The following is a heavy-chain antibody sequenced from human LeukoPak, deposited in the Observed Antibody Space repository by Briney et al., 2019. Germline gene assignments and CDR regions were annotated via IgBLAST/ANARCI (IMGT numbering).Heavy chain of an antibody. Sequence: GGSLRLSCAASGFTFTSYSMNWVRQAPGKGLEWVSTISGGGGSTYFADSVKGRFTISRDNSKNTLYLQVNSLRAEDTAVYYCAKGGKWDVTPFDYWGQGTLVTVSS. CDR3: AKGGKWDVTPFDY. J-gene: IGHJ4*02. V-gene: IGHV3-23*01. D-gene: IGHD1-26*01. CDR2: ISGGGGST. CDR1: GFTFTSYS.